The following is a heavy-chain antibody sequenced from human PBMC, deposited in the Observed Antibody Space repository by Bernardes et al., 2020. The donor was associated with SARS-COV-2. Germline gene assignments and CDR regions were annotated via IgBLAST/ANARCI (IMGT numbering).Heavy chain of an antibody. V-gene: IGHV4-31*03. Sequence: SETLSLTCSVSGASIGRGYYWSWIRQFPGKGLEWLGYVYYTGTTYYNSSLKSRLSISVDTSENQFSLKLSSVTAADTAVYYCARDALGSITIFGVVTRHGMDVWGQGTTVTVSS. CDR3: ARDALGSITIFGVVTRHGMDV. D-gene: IGHD3-3*01. CDR2: VYYTGTT. J-gene: IGHJ6*02. CDR1: GASIGRGYY.